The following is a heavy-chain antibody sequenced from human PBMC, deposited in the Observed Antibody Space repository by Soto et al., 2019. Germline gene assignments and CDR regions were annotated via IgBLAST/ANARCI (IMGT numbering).Heavy chain of an antibody. D-gene: IGHD2-15*01. Sequence: ASCKSSGGTFSSYAISWVRQAPGQGLEWMGGIIPIFGTANYAQKFQGRVTITADESTSTAYMELSSLRSEDTAVYYCARNSYCSGGSCYEYNWFDPWGQGTLVTVSS. CDR3: ARNSYCSGGSCYEYNWFDP. CDR2: IIPIFGTA. J-gene: IGHJ5*02. CDR1: GGTFSSYA. V-gene: IGHV1-69*01.